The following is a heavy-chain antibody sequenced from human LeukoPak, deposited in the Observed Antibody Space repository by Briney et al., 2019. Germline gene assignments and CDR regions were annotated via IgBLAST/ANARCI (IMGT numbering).Heavy chain of an antibody. J-gene: IGHJ6*03. CDR3: ARGLYSTYYYYYMDV. CDR2: ISAYNGNT. D-gene: IGHD6-13*01. Sequence: ASVKVSCKASGYTFTSYGISWVRQAPGQGLEWMGWISAYNGNTNYAQKLQGRVTMTTDTSTSTAYMELRSLRSDDTAVYYCARGLYSTYYYYYMDVWGKGTTVTVSS. CDR1: GYTFTSYG. V-gene: IGHV1-18*01.